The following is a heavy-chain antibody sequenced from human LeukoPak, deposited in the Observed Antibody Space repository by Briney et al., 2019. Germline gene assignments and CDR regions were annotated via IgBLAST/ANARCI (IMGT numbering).Heavy chain of an antibody. V-gene: IGHV3-23*01. Sequence: PGGSLRLSCAASGFTFRTYAMTWVRQAPGKGLEWVSSITGNGGSTYYAGSVKGRFTISRDNSKNTLYLQMDSLRAEDTAVYHCARDSGSYLQPTDYWGQGTLVTVSS. D-gene: IGHD1-26*01. J-gene: IGHJ4*02. CDR1: GFTFRTYA. CDR2: ITGNGGST. CDR3: ARDSGSYLQPTDY.